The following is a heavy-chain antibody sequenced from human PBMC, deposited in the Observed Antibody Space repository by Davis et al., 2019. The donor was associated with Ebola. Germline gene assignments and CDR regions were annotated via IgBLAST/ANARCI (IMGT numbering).Heavy chain of an antibody. CDR3: ARAKQWLVLYYFDY. Sequence: GESLKISCAASGFTFSSYAMSWVRQAPGKGLEWVANIKQDGSEKYYVDSVKGRFTISRDNAKNSLYLQMNSLRAEDTAVYYCARAKQWLVLYYFDYWGQGTLVTVSS. V-gene: IGHV3-7*04. CDR1: GFTFSSYA. D-gene: IGHD6-19*01. J-gene: IGHJ4*02. CDR2: IKQDGSEK.